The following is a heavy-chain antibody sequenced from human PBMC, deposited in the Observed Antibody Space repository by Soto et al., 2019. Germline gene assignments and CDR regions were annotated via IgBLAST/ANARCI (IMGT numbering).Heavy chain of an antibody. Sequence: QVQLVQSGAEVKKPGASVKVSCKASGYTFTSYDINWVRQATGQGLEWMGWMNPNSGNTGYAQKFQGRVTMTRNTSISTAYMELSSLRSEDTGVYYCESGGITMVRGVGWFDPSGQGTLVTVSS. V-gene: IGHV1-8*01. D-gene: IGHD3-10*01. J-gene: IGHJ5*02. CDR2: MNPNSGNT. CDR3: ESGGITMVRGVGWFDP. CDR1: GYTFTSYD.